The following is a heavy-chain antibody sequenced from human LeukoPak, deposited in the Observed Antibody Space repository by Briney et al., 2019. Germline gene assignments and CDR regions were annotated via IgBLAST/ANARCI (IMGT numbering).Heavy chain of an antibody. D-gene: IGHD3-22*01. J-gene: IGHJ4*02. CDR2: ISNDGGGT. CDR3: AKGSSGYFFDL. CDR1: GFIFNNYG. V-gene: IGHV3-23*01. Sequence: GGSLRLSCAASGFIFNNYGLVWVRQAPGKGLEWVSAISNDGGGTTYADLVKGRFSVSRDNSKNTLFLQMNSLRAEDTALYYCAKGSSGYFFDLWGQGTLVTVSS.